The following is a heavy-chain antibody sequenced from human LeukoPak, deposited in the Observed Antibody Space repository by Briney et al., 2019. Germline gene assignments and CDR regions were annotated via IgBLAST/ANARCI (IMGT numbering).Heavy chain of an antibody. CDR2: INAGKGNT. CDR3: AREPFGSNDAFDI. CDR1: GYTFTRYA. J-gene: IGHJ3*02. Sequence: ASVKVSCKASGYTFTRYATHWVRQAPGQRLEWMGWINAGKGNTKYSQKFQGRVTITRDTSASTAYMELSSLRSEDTAVYYCAREPFGSNDAFDIWGQGTMVTVSS. V-gene: IGHV1-3*01. D-gene: IGHD6-13*01.